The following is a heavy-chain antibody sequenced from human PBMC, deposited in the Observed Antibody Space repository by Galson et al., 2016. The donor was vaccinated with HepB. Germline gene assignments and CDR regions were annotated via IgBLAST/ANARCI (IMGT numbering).Heavy chain of an antibody. J-gene: IGHJ6*02. CDR3: ARERMKGITILGIIPGTVHGMDV. CDR2: IIPIFGAT. V-gene: IGHV1-69*06. Sequence: SVKVSCKASGGTVSSDAISWVRQAPGQGLEWVGGIIPIFGATDYAQNFQGRVTMTADKSTSTVYMELSSLRPEDTAVYYCARERMKGITILGIIPGTVHGMDVWGQGTTVSVSS. CDR1: GGTVSSDA. D-gene: IGHD3-3*01.